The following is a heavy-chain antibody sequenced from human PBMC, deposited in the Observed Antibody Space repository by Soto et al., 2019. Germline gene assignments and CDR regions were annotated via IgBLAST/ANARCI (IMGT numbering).Heavy chain of an antibody. D-gene: IGHD2-15*01. J-gene: IGHJ4*02. CDR1: GFMFDSYA. CDR3: AREDGGGPLDY. V-gene: IGHV3-23*01. Sequence: MLQLESGGGLVQPGGSLRLSCAASGFMFDSYAMNWVRQAPGKGLEWVADINKSGGDIDYADSVRGRFTISRDNSKNTVSLQMDSLRAEDTAIYYCAREDGGGPLDYWGQGIQVTVSS. CDR2: INKSGGDI.